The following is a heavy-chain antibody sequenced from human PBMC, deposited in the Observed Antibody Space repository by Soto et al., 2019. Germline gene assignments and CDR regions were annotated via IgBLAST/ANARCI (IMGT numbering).Heavy chain of an antibody. Sequence: GGSLRLSCAASGFTFSSYAMHWVRQAPGKGLEWVAVISYDGSNKYYADSVKGRFTISRDNSKNTLYLQMNSLRAEDTAVYYCARELLGVYYDSSLYFDYWGQGTLVTVSS. CDR3: ARELLGVYYDSSLYFDY. D-gene: IGHD3-22*01. CDR2: ISYDGSNK. J-gene: IGHJ4*02. CDR1: GFTFSSYA. V-gene: IGHV3-30-3*01.